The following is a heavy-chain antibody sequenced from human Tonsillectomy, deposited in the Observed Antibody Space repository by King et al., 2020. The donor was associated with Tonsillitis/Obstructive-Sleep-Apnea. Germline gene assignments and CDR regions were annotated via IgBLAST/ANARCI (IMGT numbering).Heavy chain of an antibody. D-gene: IGHD3-3*01. Sequence: VQLVESGGGLVKPGRSLRLSCIVSGISFGDYAMSWFRQAPGKGLEWVGFIRSKAYGGTKEYAASVKGRFTISRDDSKSIAYLKMNSLKTEDTAVYYCTRAGNYDFWSGPYYMDVWGKGTTVTVSS. CDR2: IRSKAYGGTK. CDR3: TRAGNYDFWSGPYYMDV. V-gene: IGHV3-49*05. CDR1: GISFGDYA. J-gene: IGHJ6*03.